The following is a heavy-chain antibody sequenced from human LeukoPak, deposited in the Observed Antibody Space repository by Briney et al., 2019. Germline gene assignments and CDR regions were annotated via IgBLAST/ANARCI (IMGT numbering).Heavy chain of an antibody. V-gene: IGHV1-18*01. J-gene: IGHJ6*03. Sequence: ASVKVSCKASGYTFTSYGISWVRQAPGQGLEWMGWISAYNGNTNYAQKLQGRVTMTTDTSTSTAYMELRSLRSDDTAVYYCARALSSSWYRGGYYYYYYMDVWGKGTTVTISS. CDR3: ARALSSSWYRGGYYYYYYMDV. CDR1: GYTFTSYG. D-gene: IGHD6-13*01. CDR2: ISAYNGNT.